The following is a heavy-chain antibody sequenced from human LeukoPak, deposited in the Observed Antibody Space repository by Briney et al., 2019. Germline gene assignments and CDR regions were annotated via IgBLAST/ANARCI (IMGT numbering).Heavy chain of an antibody. CDR1: GGSISSSGHY. Sequence: KPSETLSLTCTDSGGSISSSGHYWGWIRQAPGKGLEWIGSVHYSGSTYYSPSLQSRVSISVDTSKNQFSLNFKSMTAADTAVYYCARHYGPWGQGTLVTVSS. J-gene: IGHJ4*02. CDR3: ARHYGP. V-gene: IGHV4-39*01. CDR2: VHYSGST. D-gene: IGHD3-10*01.